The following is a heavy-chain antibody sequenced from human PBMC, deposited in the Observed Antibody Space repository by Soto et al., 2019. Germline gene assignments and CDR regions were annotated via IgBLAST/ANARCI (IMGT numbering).Heavy chain of an antibody. Sequence: ASVKVSCKASGYTFTGYYMHWVRQAPGQGLEWMGWINPNSGGTNYAQKFQGRVTMTRDTSISTAYMELSRLRSDDTAVYYCARGKGATFYYYYGMDVWSQGTTVTVSS. CDR1: GYTFTGYY. D-gene: IGHD1-26*01. CDR3: ARGKGATFYYYYGMDV. V-gene: IGHV1-2*02. J-gene: IGHJ6*02. CDR2: INPNSGGT.